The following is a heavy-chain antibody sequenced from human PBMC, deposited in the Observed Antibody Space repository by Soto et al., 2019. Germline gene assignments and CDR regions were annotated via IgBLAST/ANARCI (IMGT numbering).Heavy chain of an antibody. D-gene: IGHD1-26*01. Sequence: PGGSLRLSCAVSGFICSSYYMSWVRQAPGKGLEWVSTILVGGSTHYEDSLKGGFTISRDTSKSTVYLQMTSLTAGDRAFYYCAKATATSGGAFEIYGQGTMVTVSS. CDR1: GFICSSYY. V-gene: IGHV3-23*01. CDR3: AKATATSGGAFEI. J-gene: IGHJ3*02. CDR2: ILVGGST.